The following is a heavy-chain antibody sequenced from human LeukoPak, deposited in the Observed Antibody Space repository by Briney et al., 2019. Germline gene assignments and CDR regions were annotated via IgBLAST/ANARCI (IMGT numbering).Heavy chain of an antibody. CDR2: INPNSGGT. D-gene: IGHD3-10*01. V-gene: IGHV1-2*02. Sequence: GASVKVSCKASGYTFTGYYMHWVRQAPGQGLEWMGWINPNSGGTNYAQKFQGRVTMTTDTSTSTAYMELRSLRSDDTAVYYCARAMVRGVPNWFDPWGQGTLVTVSS. CDR3: ARAMVRGVPNWFDP. J-gene: IGHJ5*02. CDR1: GYTFTGYY.